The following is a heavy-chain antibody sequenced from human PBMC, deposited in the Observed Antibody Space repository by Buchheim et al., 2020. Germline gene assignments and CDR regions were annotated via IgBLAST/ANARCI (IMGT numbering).Heavy chain of an antibody. J-gene: IGHJ6*02. CDR1: GFIFSNAW. V-gene: IGHV3-15*01. D-gene: IGHD2-21*01. CDR2: IKSKTNGATT. Sequence: EVQVVESGGGLVKPGDSLTLSCASSGFIFSNAWMIWVRQAPGKGLEWVGRIKSKTNGATTDYGASVKGRFTISRDDSKKMLFLQMNSLKTEDTAVYYCTVVTDYYGMDVWGQGTT. CDR3: TVVTDYYGMDV.